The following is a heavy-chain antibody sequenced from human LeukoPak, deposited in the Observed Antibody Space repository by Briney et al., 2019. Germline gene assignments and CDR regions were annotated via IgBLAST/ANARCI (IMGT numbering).Heavy chain of an antibody. CDR3: ARKPYYYDSSGYYLGAAFDI. J-gene: IGHJ3*02. V-gene: IGHV3-53*01. CDR1: GFTVSSNY. CDR2: IYSGGST. Sequence: PGGSLRLSCAASGFTVSSNYMSWVRQAPGKGLEWVSVIYSGGSTYYADSVKGRFTISRDNSKNTLYLQMNRLRAEDTAVYYCARKPYYYDSSGYYLGAAFDIWGQGTMVTVSS. D-gene: IGHD3-22*01.